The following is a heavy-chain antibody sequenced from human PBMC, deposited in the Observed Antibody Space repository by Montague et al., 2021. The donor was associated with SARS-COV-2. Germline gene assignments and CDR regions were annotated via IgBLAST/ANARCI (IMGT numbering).Heavy chain of an antibody. CDR1: GGSMSGYH. D-gene: IGHD1-1*01. CDR2: ITPDGRGK. J-gene: IGHJ4*02. Sequence: ESLSLTCTVSGGSMSGYHWTWVRQAPGKGLEWVANITPDGRGKYSVDFVKGRFTISRDNAKNSLFLRMNSLRAEDTAVYYCARHNMQFFDFWGQGTLVTVSS. V-gene: IGHV3-7*01. CDR3: ARHNMQFFDF.